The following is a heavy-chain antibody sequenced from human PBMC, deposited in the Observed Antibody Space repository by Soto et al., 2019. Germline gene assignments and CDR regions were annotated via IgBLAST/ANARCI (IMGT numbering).Heavy chain of an antibody. J-gene: IGHJ3*02. CDR1: GGSISSYY. V-gene: IGHV4-59*08. D-gene: IGHD3-10*01. CDR2: IYYSGST. CDR3: AKGGSGSYSNAFDI. Sequence: PSETLSLTCTVSGGSISSYYWSWIRQPPGKGLEWIGYIYYSGSTNYNPSLKSRVTISVDTSKNQFSLKLSPVTAADTAVYYCAKGGSGSYSNAFDIWGQGTMVTVSS.